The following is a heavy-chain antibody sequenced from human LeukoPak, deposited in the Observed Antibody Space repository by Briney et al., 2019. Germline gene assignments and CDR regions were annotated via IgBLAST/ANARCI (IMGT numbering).Heavy chain of an antibody. V-gene: IGHV1-18*01. D-gene: IGHD6-13*01. CDR2: ISAYNGNT. Sequence: ASVKVSCKASGYTFTNYGISWVRQAPGQGLEWMGWISAYNGNTNYAQKLQGRVTMTTDTSTSTAYMELRSLRSEDTAVYYGARDLRPAAGRAHYYNGRDVWGQGTTVTVPS. CDR3: ARDLRPAAGRAHYYNGRDV. CDR1: GYTFTNYG. J-gene: IGHJ6*02.